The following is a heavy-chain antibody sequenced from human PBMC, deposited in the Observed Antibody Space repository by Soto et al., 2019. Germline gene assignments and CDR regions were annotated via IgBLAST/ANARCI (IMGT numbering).Heavy chain of an antibody. V-gene: IGHV4-59*01. CDR1: GGSISSYY. J-gene: IGHJ6*02. CDR3: ARDPTGYYYGMDV. CDR2: IYYSGST. Sequence: PSETLSLTCTVSGGSISSYYGSWIRQPPGKGLEWIGYIYYSGSTNYNPSLKSRVTISVDTSKNQFSLKLSSVTAADTAVYYCARDPTGYYYGMDVWGQGTTVTVSS.